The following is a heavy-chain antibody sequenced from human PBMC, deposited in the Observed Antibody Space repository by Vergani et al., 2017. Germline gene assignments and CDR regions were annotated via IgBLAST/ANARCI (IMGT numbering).Heavy chain of an antibody. Sequence: QVQLQESGPGLVKPSETLSLTCTVSGGSISSYYRSWIRQPPGKGLEWIGYIYYSGSTNYNPSLKSRVTISVDTSKNQFSLKLSSVTAADTAVYYCARVGWWKLGDFWSGYLWPPDYWGQGTLVTVSS. CDR2: IYYSGST. V-gene: IGHV4-59*01. D-gene: IGHD3-3*01. CDR1: GGSISSYY. J-gene: IGHJ4*02. CDR3: ARVGWWKLGDFWSGYLWPPDY.